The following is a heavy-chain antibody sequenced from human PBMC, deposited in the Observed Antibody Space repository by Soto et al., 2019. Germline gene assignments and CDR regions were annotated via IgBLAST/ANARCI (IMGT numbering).Heavy chain of an antibody. CDR3: ARSGYYSSSSNYYYYGMDV. J-gene: IGHJ6*02. CDR1: GYTLTSYA. CDR2: INAGNGNT. V-gene: IGHV1-3*01. D-gene: IGHD6-6*01. Sequence: ASVKVSCKASGYTLTSYAMHWVRQAPGQRLEWMGWINAGNGNTKYSQKFQGRVTITRDASASTAYMELSSLRSEDTAVYYCARSGYYSSSSNYYYYGMDVWGQGTTVTVSS.